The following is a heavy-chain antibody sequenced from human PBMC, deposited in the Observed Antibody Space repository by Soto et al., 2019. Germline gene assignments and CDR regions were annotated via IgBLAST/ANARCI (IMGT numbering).Heavy chain of an antibody. CDR3: AKNGQPPYYYYGLDV. D-gene: IGHD2-8*01. Sequence: ASVKVSCKASGYTFTRYGISWVRQAPGQGLEWMGWISGYNGDANYARRFQGRVSMTIDTSTTTAYMELRTLTPDDTAVYYCAKNGQPPYYYYGLDVWGQGTTVTVSS. J-gene: IGHJ6*02. CDR1: GYTFTRYG. V-gene: IGHV1-18*01. CDR2: ISGYNGDA.